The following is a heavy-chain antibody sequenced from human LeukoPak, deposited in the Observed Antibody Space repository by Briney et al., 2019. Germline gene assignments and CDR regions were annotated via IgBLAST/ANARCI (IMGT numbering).Heavy chain of an antibody. Sequence: GGSLRLSCAASGFTFSSSWMTWVRQAPGKGLEWVAHIKEDGTEEYYVDSVMGRFTISRDNAKNSLDLQMNSLRGEDTAVYYCARHGVEGYNGAFHIWGQGTMVTVSS. V-gene: IGHV3-7*05. CDR1: GFTFSSSW. J-gene: IGHJ3*02. D-gene: IGHD5-24*01. CDR2: IKEDGTEE. CDR3: ARHGVEGYNGAFHI.